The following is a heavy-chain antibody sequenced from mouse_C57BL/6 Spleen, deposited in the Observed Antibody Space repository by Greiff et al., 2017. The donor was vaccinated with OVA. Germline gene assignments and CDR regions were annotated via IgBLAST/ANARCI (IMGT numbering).Heavy chain of an antibody. J-gene: IGHJ4*01. V-gene: IGHV1-18*01. CDR1: GYTFTDYN. D-gene: IGHD1-1*01. CDR3: ARGDYYYGSSYDYYAMDY. Sequence: EVQLQQSGPELVKPGASVKIPCKASGYTFTDYNMDWVKQSHGKSLEWIGDINPNNGGTIYNQKFKGKATLTVDKSSSTAYMELRSLTSEDTAVYYCARGDYYYGSSYDYYAMDYWGQGTSVTVST. CDR2: INPNNGGT.